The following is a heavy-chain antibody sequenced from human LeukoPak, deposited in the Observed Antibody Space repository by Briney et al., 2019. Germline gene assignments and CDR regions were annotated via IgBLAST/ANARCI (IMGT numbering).Heavy chain of an antibody. D-gene: IGHD3-3*01. CDR2: ILSDENNK. CDR3: ARGAEFWDAQPDYYNGVDV. Sequence: GGSLRLSCAASGFTFRVYAMHWVRHTPGKGLEWGAVILSDENNKHYADSVKSGFTIYRENSKNTVYLQMNSLRVEDTALYYCARGAEFWDAQPDYYNGVDVWGQGTTVTVSS. V-gene: IGHV3-33*01. CDR1: GFTFRVYA. J-gene: IGHJ6*02.